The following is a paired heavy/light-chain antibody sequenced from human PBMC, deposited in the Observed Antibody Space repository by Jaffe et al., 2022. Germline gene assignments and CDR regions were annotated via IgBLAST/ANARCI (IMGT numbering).Heavy chain of an antibody. CDR1: GYSISSGYY. V-gene: IGHV4-38-2*01. CDR2: IYHSGST. CDR3: ASLGNCSGGSCFPPGYFDY. Sequence: QVQLQESGPGLVKPSETLSLTCAVSGYSISSGYYWGWIRQPPGKGLEWIGSIYHSGSTYYNPSLKSRVTISVDTSKNQFSLKLSSVTAADTAVYYCASLGNCSGGSCFPPGYFDYWGQGTLVTVSS. J-gene: IGHJ4*02. D-gene: IGHD2-15*01.
Light chain of an antibody. J-gene: IGKJ1*01. CDR3: QQYNNWPPEWT. V-gene: IGKV3-15*01. CDR2: GAS. CDR1: QSVSSN. Sequence: EIVMTQSPATLSVSPGERATLSCRASQSVSSNLAWYQQKPGQAPRLLIYGASTRATGIPARFSGSGSGTEFTLTISSLQSEDFAVYYCQQYNNWPPEWTFGQGTKVEIK.